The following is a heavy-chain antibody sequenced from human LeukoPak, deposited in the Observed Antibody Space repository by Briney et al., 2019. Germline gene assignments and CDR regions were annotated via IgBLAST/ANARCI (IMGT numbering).Heavy chain of an antibody. CDR1: GFTFSDYY. J-gene: IGHJ4*02. Sequence: KPGGSLRLSCAASGFTFSDYYMSWIRQPPGKGLEWIGYIYYSGSTYYNPSLKSRVTISVDTSKNQFSLKLSSVTAADTAVYYCARRPYYYDSSGNDYWGQGTLVTVSS. CDR3: ARRPYYYDSSGNDY. CDR2: IYYSGST. V-gene: IGHV4-30-4*08. D-gene: IGHD3-22*01.